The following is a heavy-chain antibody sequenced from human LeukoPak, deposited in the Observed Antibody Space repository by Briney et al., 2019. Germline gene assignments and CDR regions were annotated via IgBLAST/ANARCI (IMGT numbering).Heavy chain of an antibody. CDR1: GFTFSSYG. D-gene: IGHD3-10*01. Sequence: GGSLRLSCAASGFTFSSYGMHWVRQAPGKGLEWVAVISYDGSNKYYADSVKGRFTISRDNSKNTLYLQMNSLRAEDTAVYYCAKPRYYGSGSYYSDYYGMDVWGQGTTVTVSS. CDR3: AKPRYYGSGSYYSDYYGMDV. CDR2: ISYDGSNK. J-gene: IGHJ6*02. V-gene: IGHV3-30*18.